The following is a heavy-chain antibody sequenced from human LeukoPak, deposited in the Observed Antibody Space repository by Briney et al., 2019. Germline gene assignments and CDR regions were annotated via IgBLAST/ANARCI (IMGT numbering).Heavy chain of an antibody. V-gene: IGHV4-59*01. J-gene: IGHJ5*02. CDR1: GGSISSYY. CDR3: ARVVCSSTSCYTNWFDP. D-gene: IGHD2-2*02. CDR2: IYYSGST. Sequence: PSETLSLTCTVSGGSISSYYWSWIRQPPGKGLEWIGYIYYSGSTNYNPSLKSRVTISVDTSKNQFSLKLSSVTAADMAVYYCARVVCSSTSCYTNWFDPWGQGTLVTVSS.